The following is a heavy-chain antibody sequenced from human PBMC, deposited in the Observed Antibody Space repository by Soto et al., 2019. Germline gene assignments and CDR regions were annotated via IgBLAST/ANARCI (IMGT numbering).Heavy chain of an antibody. CDR2: ISGSGGST. V-gene: IGHV3-23*01. Sequence: GGSLRLSCAASGFTFSSYAMSWVRQAPGKGLEWVSAISGSGGSTYYADSVKGRFTISRDNSKNTLYLQMNSLRAEDTAVYYCAKPGCSGGSCYSGFDYWGQGTLVTVSS. CDR3: AKPGCSGGSCYSGFDY. D-gene: IGHD2-15*01. CDR1: GFTFSSYA. J-gene: IGHJ4*02.